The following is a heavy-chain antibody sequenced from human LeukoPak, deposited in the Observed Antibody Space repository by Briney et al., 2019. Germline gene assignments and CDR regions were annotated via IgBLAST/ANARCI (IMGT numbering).Heavy chain of an antibody. CDR2: IYYSGST. J-gene: IGHJ3*02. CDR3: ARSRKAPWAFDI. V-gene: IGHV4-39*01. Sequence: PSETLSLTCTVSGGSISSSSYYWGWIRQPPGTGLEWIGSIYYSGSTYYNPSLKSRVTISVDTSKNQFSLKLSSVTAADTAVYYCARSRKAPWAFDIWGQGTMAIVSS. CDR1: GGSISSSSYY.